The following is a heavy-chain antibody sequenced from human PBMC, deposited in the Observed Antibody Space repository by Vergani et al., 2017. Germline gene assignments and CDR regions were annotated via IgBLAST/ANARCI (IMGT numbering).Heavy chain of an antibody. CDR3: AGSPIVVVAAARIMDV. J-gene: IGHJ6*03. D-gene: IGHD2-2*01. V-gene: IGHV1-18*01. CDR1: GYTFTSYG. CDR2: ISAYNGNT. Sequence: QVQLVQSGAEVKKPGASVKVSCKASGYTFTSYGISWVRQAPGQGLEWMGWISAYNGNTNYAQKLQGRVTMTTDTSTSTAYMELRSLRSDDTAVYYCAGSPIVVVAAARIMDVWGKGTTVTVSS.